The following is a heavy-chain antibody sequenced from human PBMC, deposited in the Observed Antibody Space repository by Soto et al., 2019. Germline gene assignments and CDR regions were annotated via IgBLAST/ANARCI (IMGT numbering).Heavy chain of an antibody. CDR3: ARVPSSSSGYYYPGYFDY. CDR2: IYYSGST. D-gene: IGHD3-22*01. Sequence: SETLSLTCAVSGGSISSGGYSWSWIRQPPGKGLEWIGYIYYSGSTYYNPSLKSRVTISEDTSKNQFSLKLSSVTAADTAVYYCARVPSSSSGYYYPGYFDYWGQGTLITVSS. CDR1: GGSISSGGYS. J-gene: IGHJ4*02. V-gene: IGHV4-31*11.